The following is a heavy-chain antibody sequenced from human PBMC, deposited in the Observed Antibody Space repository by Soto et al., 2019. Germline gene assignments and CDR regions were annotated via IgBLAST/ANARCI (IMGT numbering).Heavy chain of an antibody. J-gene: IGHJ6*02. CDR2: INHSGST. CDR3: ASRFGEGYYGMDV. Sequence: QVQLQQWGAGLLKPSETLSLTCAVYSGSFSGYYWSWIRQPPGKGLEWLGEINHSGSTNYNPSLKSRVTISVDTSKNPFSLKMSTVTAADTAVYYCASRFGEGYYGMDVWGQGTTVTVSS. D-gene: IGHD3-10*01. CDR1: SGSFSGYY. V-gene: IGHV4-34*01.